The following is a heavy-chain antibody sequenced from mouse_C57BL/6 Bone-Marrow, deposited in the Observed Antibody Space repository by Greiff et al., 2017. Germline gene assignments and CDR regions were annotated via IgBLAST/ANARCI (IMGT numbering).Heavy chain of an antibody. CDR3: ARGMMVTTGARCAY. Sequence: VQRVESGPGLVQPSQSLSITCTVSGFSLTSYGVHWVRQSPGKGLEWLGVIWSGGSTDYNAAFISRLSISKDNSKSQVFFKMNSLQADDTAIYYCARGMMVTTGARCAYWGQGTLVTV. V-gene: IGHV2-2*01. D-gene: IGHD2-3*01. CDR2: IWSGGST. CDR1: GFSLTSYG. J-gene: IGHJ3*01.